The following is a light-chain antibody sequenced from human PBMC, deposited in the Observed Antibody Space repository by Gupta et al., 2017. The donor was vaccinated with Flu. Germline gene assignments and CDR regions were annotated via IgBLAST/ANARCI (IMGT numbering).Light chain of an antibody. CDR2: ESD. CDR3: GTWDTSLSSYV. J-gene: IGLJ1*01. CDR1: SSNIENHY. Sequence: QPVLPQPPSVPAAPGQKVTISCPGSSSNIENHYVSWYPQHPVAAPKLLIYESDKRPSGIPDRFSGSKSGTAATLGITGLQTGDEADYYCGTWDTSLSSYVFATGTKVTVL. V-gene: IGLV1-51*02.